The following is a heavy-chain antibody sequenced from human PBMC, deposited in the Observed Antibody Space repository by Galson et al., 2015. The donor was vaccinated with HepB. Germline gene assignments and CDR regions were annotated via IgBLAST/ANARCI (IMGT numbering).Heavy chain of an antibody. CDR1: DYTFSSYA. CDR3: ARGAPGRGDY. Sequence: SVKVSCKASDYTFSSYAISWVRQAPGQGLEWMGGIIPIFGTANYAQKFQGRVTITADESTSTAYMELSSLRSEDTAVYYCARGAPGRGDYWGQGTLVAVSS. CDR2: IIPIFGTA. V-gene: IGHV1-69*13. J-gene: IGHJ4*02.